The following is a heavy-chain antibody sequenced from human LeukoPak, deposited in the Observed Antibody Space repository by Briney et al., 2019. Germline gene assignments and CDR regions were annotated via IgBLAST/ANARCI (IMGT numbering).Heavy chain of an antibody. CDR2: INPNSGGT. D-gene: IGHD6-13*01. CDR3: ARSLAAAAMVFDP. CDR1: GYTFTGYY. V-gene: IGHV1-2*02. Sequence: ASVKVSCKASGYTFTGYYMHWVRQAPGQGLEWMGWINPNSGGTNYAQKFQGRVTMTRDTSISTAYMELSRLRSDDTAVYNCARSLAAAAMVFDPWGQGTLVTVSS. J-gene: IGHJ5*02.